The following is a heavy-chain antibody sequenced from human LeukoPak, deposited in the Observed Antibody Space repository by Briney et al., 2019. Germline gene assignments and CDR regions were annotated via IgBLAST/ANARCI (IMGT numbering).Heavy chain of an antibody. CDR1: GFTFSDYY. J-gene: IGHJ6*03. V-gene: IGHV3-11*01. D-gene: IGHD4-17*01. CDR3: ARATDYGDYYYYMDV. Sequence: PGGSLRLSCAASGFTFSDYYMSWIRQAPGKGLEWVSYISSSGSTIYYADSVKGRFTISRDDAKNSLYLQMNSLRAEDTAVYYCARATDYGDYYYYMDVWGKGTTVTISS. CDR2: ISSSGSTI.